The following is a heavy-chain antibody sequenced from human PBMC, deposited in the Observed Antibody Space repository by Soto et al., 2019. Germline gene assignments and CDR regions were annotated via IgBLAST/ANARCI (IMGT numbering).Heavy chain of an antibody. V-gene: IGHV4-39*01. J-gene: IGHJ2*01. D-gene: IGHD6-13*01. CDR2: IYYSGST. CDR1: GGSISSSSYY. Sequence: QLQLQESGPGLVKPSETLSLTCTVSGGSISSSSYYWGWIRQPPGKGREWIGSIYYSGSTYYNPSLKSRVTISVDTSKNQFSLKLSSVTAADTAVYYCARRGIAAAGRGNWYFDLWGRGTLVTVSS. CDR3: ARRGIAAAGRGNWYFDL.